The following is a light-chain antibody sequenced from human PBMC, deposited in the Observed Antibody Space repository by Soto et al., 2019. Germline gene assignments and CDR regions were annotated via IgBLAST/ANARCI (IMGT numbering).Light chain of an antibody. CDR1: SSDVGSYNL. Sequence: QSVLTQPASVSGFPGQLITISCTGTSSDVGSYNLVSWYQQHPGKAPKLMIYEGSKRPSGVSNRFSGSKSGNTASLTISGLQAEDEADYYCCSYAGSSTFYVFGTGTKVTVL. CDR3: CSYAGSSTFYV. CDR2: EGS. J-gene: IGLJ1*01. V-gene: IGLV2-23*01.